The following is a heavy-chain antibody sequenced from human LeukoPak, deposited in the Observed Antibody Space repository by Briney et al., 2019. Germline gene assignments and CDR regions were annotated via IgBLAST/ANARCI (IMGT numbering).Heavy chain of an antibody. CDR1: GFTFSSYW. D-gene: IGHD6-13*01. CDR3: DASGSSSGWCYFEY. V-gene: IGHV3-7*03. CDR2: IKEDGSQT. J-gene: IGHJ4*02. Sequence: GGSLRLSCAASGFTFSSYWMNWVRQAPGKGLEWVAIIKEDGSQTDYVDSVKGRFTISRDNGKNPLYLQMNSLRAEDTAVYARDASGSSSGWCYFEYWGQGALVSVSS.